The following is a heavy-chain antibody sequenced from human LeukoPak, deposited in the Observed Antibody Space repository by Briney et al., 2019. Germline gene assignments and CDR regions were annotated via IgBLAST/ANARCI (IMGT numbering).Heavy chain of an antibody. CDR3: ARPRSIPMVTTEPGGWFDP. CDR1: GYSFTSYW. Sequence: GESLKISCKGSGYSFTSYWIGWVRQMPGKGLEWMGIIYPGDSDTRYSPSFQGQVTISADKSISTAYLQWSSLKASDTAMYYCARPRSIPMVTTEPGGWFDPWGQGTLVTVSS. J-gene: IGHJ5*02. CDR2: IYPGDSDT. D-gene: IGHD4-17*01. V-gene: IGHV5-51*01.